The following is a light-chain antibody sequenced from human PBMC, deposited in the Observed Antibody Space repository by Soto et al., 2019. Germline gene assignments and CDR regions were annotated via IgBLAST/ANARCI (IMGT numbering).Light chain of an antibody. CDR3: SSYATRTLVV. CDR1: SSDVGGYNY. CDR2: EVS. V-gene: IGLV2-14*01. J-gene: IGLJ2*01. Sequence: QLVLTQPASVSGSPGQSITISCTGTSSDVGGYNYVSWYQQYPGKAPKLMIYEVSNRPSGVSNRFSGSKSGNTASLTISGLQAEDEADYYCSSYATRTLVVFGGGTKLTVL.